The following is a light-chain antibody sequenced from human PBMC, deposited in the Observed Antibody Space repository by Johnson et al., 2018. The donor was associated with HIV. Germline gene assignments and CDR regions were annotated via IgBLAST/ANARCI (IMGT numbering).Light chain of an antibody. J-gene: IGLJ1*01. Sequence: QPVLTQPPSVSAAPGQKVTISCSGSSSNIGNNYVSWYQQLPGTAPKLLIYDNNKRPSGIPDRFSGSKSGTSATLGITGLQTGDEADYYCGTWDSSLSARYVFGTGTTITVL. CDR2: DNN. CDR3: GTWDSSLSARYV. CDR1: SSNIGNNY. V-gene: IGLV1-51*01.